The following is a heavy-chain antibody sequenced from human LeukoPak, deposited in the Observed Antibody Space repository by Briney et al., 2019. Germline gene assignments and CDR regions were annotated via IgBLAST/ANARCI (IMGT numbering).Heavy chain of an antibody. CDR1: GGSVSDYY. D-gene: IGHD7-27*01. Sequence: SETLSLTCTISGGSVSDYYWSWIRQSPGKGLEWIGYIYHTGSTSYSPSLKSRVTISADTSQNQFSLKLSSVTAADTAVYYCASRKLGDDYWGQGTLVTVSS. V-gene: IGHV4-59*02. J-gene: IGHJ4*02. CDR2: IYHTGST. CDR3: ASRKLGDDY.